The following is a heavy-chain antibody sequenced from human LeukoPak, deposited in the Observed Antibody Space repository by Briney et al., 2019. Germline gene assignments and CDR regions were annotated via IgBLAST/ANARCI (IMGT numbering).Heavy chain of an antibody. D-gene: IGHD3-10*01. CDR3: AKDADTYGSTYYFAY. V-gene: IGHV3-30*18. CDR2: ISYDGRDK. J-gene: IGHJ4*02. CDR1: GFTFSSYG. Sequence: GGSLRLSCAASGFTFSSYGMHWVRQAPGKGLEWVAVISYDGRDKYYTDSVKGRFSTSRDNSKNTLYLQMNSLRAEDTAVYYCAKDADTYGSTYYFAYWGQGTLVTVSS.